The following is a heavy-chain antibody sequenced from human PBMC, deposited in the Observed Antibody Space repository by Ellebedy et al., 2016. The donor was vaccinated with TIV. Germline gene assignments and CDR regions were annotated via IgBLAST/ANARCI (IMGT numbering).Heavy chain of an antibody. Sequence: SETLSLTCTVSGGSISRYYWSWIRQPPGKGLEWIGYIYYSGSTNYNPSLKSRVTISVDTSKNQFSLKLSSVTAADTAVYYCARGSRGYGSQGDYWGQGTLVTVSS. J-gene: IGHJ4*02. CDR3: ARGSRGYGSQGDY. D-gene: IGHD3-10*01. CDR1: GGSISRYY. CDR2: IYYSGST. V-gene: IGHV4-59*01.